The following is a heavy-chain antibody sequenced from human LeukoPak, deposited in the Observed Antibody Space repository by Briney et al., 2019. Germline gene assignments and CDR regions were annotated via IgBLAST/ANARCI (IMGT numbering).Heavy chain of an antibody. CDR2: INHSGSA. Sequence: SETLSLTCAVYGGSFSVYYWSWIRQPPGKGLEWIGEINHSGSANYNPSLKSRVTISVDTSKNQFSLKLSSVTAADTAVYYCARGLGSGSSWYKYWGQGTLVTVSS. D-gene: IGHD6-13*01. V-gene: IGHV4-34*01. CDR3: ARGLGSGSSWYKY. CDR1: GGSFSVYY. J-gene: IGHJ4*02.